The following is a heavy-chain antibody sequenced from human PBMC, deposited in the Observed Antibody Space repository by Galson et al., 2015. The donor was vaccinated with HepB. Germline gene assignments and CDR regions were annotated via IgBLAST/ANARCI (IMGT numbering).Heavy chain of an antibody. Sequence: QSGAEVKKPGASVKVSCKASGYTFTSYGISWVRQAPGQGLEWMGWISAYNGNTNYAQKLQGRVTMTTDTSTSTAYMELRSLRSDDTAVYYCARRGRGYCTNGVCYGSYYGMDVWGQGTTVTVSS. D-gene: IGHD2-8*01. CDR3: ARRGRGYCTNGVCYGSYYGMDV. CDR2: ISAYNGNT. CDR1: GYTFTSYG. V-gene: IGHV1-18*01. J-gene: IGHJ6*02.